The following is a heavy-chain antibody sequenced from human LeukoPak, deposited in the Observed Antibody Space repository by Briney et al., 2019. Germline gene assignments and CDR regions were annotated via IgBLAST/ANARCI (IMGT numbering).Heavy chain of an antibody. J-gene: IGHJ4*02. Sequence: PGGSLRLSCTASGFTLGRHDMHWVRQTPGEGLEWVAALASGCQTFYPGSVKGRFTVSREDAKNSLYLQMNSLRAGDTAVYYCVREARGYHYTYFDYWGQGTLVTVSS. V-gene: IGHV3-13*01. D-gene: IGHD5-18*01. CDR2: LASGCQT. CDR3: VREARGYHYTYFDY. CDR1: GFTLGRHD.